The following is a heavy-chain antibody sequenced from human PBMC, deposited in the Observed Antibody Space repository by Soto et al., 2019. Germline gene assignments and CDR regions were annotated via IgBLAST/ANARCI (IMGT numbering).Heavy chain of an antibody. CDR3: ARDSPGYDFWSGYLDY. CDR2: IYNSGTT. D-gene: IGHD3-3*01. V-gene: IGHV4-59*12. Sequence: SETLSLTCTVSGGSISSYYWSWIRQPPGKGLEWIGFIYNSGTTYYNPSLKSRVTISVDTSKNQFSLKLSSVTAADTAVYYCARDSPGYDFWSGYLDYWCQGTLVTVSS. J-gene: IGHJ4*02. CDR1: GGSISSYY.